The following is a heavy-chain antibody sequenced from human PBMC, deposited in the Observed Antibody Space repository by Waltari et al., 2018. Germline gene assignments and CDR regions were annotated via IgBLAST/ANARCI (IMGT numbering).Heavy chain of an antibody. Sequence: QVQLVQSGAKVKKPGSSVKVSCKASGGTFSSYAISWVRQAPGQGLEWMGGIIPIFGTANYAQKFQGRVTITTDESTSTAYMELSSLRSEDTAVYYCARGEWELLEGHYYYGMDVWGQGTTVTVSS. CDR3: ARGEWELLEGHYYYGMDV. CDR1: GGTFSSYA. CDR2: IIPIFGTA. D-gene: IGHD1-26*01. J-gene: IGHJ6*02. V-gene: IGHV1-69*05.